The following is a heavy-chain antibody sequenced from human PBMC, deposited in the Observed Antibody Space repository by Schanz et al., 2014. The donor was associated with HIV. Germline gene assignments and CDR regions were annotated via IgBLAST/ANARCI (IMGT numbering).Heavy chain of an antibody. CDR1: GFTFSSYG. V-gene: IGHV3-30*03. CDR2: ISYDGSNK. D-gene: IGHD3-10*01. CDR3: ARDREYYYGSGSRDYYYYGMDV. J-gene: IGHJ6*02. Sequence: QVQLVESGGGVVQPGRSLRLSCAASGFTFSSYGMHWVRQAPGKGLEWVAVISYDGSNKYYADSVKGRFTISRDNSKNTLYLQMNSLRAEDTAVYYCARDREYYYGSGSRDYYYYGMDVWGQGTTVTVSS.